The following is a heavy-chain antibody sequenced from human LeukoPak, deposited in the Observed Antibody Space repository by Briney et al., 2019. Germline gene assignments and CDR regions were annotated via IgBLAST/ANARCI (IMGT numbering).Heavy chain of an antibody. CDR2: ISSSSSTI. V-gene: IGHV3-48*04. J-gene: IGHJ4*02. D-gene: IGHD3-22*01. CDR3: ARTYYYDSGDY. CDR1: GFTFRSYS. Sequence: GGSLRLSCAVSGFTFRSYSMNWVRQAPGKGLEWVSYISSSSSTIYYADSVKGRFTISRNNAKNSLYLQMNSLRAEDTAVYYCARTYYYDSGDYWGQGTLVTVSS.